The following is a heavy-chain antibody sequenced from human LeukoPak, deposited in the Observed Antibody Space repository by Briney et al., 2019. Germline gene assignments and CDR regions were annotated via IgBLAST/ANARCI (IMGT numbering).Heavy chain of an antibody. Sequence: PSETLSLTCAVSGYYISSGYYWGWIRQPPGEGLEWIGSIYHSGRTYHSPSLKSRVTISVDTSKNHFYLKLSSVTAADTAVYYCARGPISMVRVVLTALYWFDPWGQGTLVTVSS. V-gene: IGHV4-38-2*01. CDR2: IYHSGRT. D-gene: IGHD3-10*01. CDR3: ARGPISMVRVVLTALYWFDP. J-gene: IGHJ5*02. CDR1: GYYISSGYY.